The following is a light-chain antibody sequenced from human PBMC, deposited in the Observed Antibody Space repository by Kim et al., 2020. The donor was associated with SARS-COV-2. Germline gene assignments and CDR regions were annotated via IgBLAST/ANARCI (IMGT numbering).Light chain of an antibody. Sequence: GQSVTISCSGTSSDVGGHNYVSWYQQHPGKAPKLMIYDVTKRPSGVPDRVSGSKSGNTASLTVSGLQAEDEADYYCSSYAGSSSLVFGGGTQLTVL. V-gene: IGLV2-8*01. CDR3: SSYAGSSSLV. CDR1: SSDVGGHNY. CDR2: DVT. J-gene: IGLJ3*02.